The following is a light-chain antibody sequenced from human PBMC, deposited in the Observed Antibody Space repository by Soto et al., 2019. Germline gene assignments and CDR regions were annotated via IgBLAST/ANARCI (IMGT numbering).Light chain of an antibody. CDR1: SSNIGSNT. CDR3: AAWDDSLNGVV. CDR2: GNN. J-gene: IGLJ2*01. V-gene: IGLV1-44*01. Sequence: QSVLTQPPSASGTPGQRVTISCSGSSSNIGSNTVNWYQQLPGTAPRLLIYGNNQRPSGVPDRFSGSKSGTSASLAISGLQSEDEADCYCAAWDDSLNGVVFGGGTKLT.